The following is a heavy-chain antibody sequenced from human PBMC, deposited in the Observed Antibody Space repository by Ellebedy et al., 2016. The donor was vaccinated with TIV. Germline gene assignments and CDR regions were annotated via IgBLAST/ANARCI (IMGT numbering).Heavy chain of an antibody. V-gene: IGHV3-30-3*01. CDR2: ISYDGSNK. CDR1: GFTFSSYA. J-gene: IGHJ4*02. CDR3: ARRGDGASWLDF. Sequence: PGGSLRLSCAASGFTFSSYAMHWVRQAPGKGLEWVAVISYDGSNKYYADSVKGRFTISRDISKNTLYLQMDSLRAEDTAVYYCARRGDGASWLDFWGQGTLVTVSS. D-gene: IGHD2-2*01.